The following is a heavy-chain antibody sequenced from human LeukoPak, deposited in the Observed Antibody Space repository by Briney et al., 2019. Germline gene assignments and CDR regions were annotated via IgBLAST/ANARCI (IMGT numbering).Heavy chain of an antibody. CDR1: GFTVSSNY. V-gene: IGHV3-7*04. CDR3: ARVRGGYYLDY. Sequence: GGSLRLSCAASGFTVSSNYMNWVRQAPGKGLEWVANIKQAGTEKYYVDSVKGRFTISRDNAKNSLFLQMNSLRAEDTAVYFCARVRGGYYLDYWGQGTLVTVSS. J-gene: IGHJ4*02. D-gene: IGHD5-24*01. CDR2: IKQAGTEK.